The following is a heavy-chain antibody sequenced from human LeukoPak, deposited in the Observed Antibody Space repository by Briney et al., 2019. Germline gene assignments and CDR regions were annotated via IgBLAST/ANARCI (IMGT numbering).Heavy chain of an antibody. CDR2: IYYSGST. CDR1: GGSITSNDW. V-gene: IGHV4-4*02. CDR3: ARAGLVVIISRFDY. D-gene: IGHD3-22*01. Sequence: SETLSLTCSVSGGSITSNDWWSWVRQTPGKGLEWIGSIYYSGSTYYNPSLKSRVTISVDTSKNQFSLKLSSVTAADTAVYYCARAGLVVIISRFDYWGQGTLVTVSS. J-gene: IGHJ4*02.